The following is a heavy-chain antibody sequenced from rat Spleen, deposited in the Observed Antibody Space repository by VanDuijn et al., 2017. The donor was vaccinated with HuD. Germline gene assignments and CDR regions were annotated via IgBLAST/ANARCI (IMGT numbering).Heavy chain of an antibody. CDR2: ISTSGDYT. CDR1: GFTFSSFP. V-gene: IGHV5-46*01. D-gene: IGHD1-4*01. CDR3: TRDGRVSAHFDY. Sequence: EVQLVESGGGLVHPGRSMKLSCAASGFTFSSFPMAWVRQAPTKGLEWVATISTSGDYTYYRDSVKGRFTISRDNAKSTLYLQMSSLRSEDTATYYCTRDGRVSAHFDYWGQGVMVTVSS. J-gene: IGHJ2*01.